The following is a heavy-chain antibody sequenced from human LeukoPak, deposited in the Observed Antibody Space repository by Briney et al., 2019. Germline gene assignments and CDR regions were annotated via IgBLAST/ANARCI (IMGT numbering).Heavy chain of an antibody. CDR3: ARGLSRSTGDVYPGFRTYYFDY. CDR2: ISNDGNTK. V-gene: IGHV3-30-3*01. J-gene: IGHJ4*02. Sequence: PGRSLRLSCATSGFTFSSYSIHWVRQAPGKGLGWVSVISNDGNTKYYADSVKGRFTISRDNSKNTLYLQMNSLRAEDTAVYYCARGLSRSTGDVYPGFRTYYFDYWGQGTLVTVSS. CDR1: GFTFSSYS. D-gene: IGHD7-27*01.